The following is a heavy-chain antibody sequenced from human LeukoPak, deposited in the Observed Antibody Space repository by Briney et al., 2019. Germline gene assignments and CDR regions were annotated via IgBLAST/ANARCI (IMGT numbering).Heavy chain of an antibody. D-gene: IGHD2-2*01. CDR2: ISGSGGST. CDR3: ARVSRYCSSTSCLYYYYYGMDV. J-gene: IGHJ6*02. CDR1: GFTFSSYA. V-gene: IGHV3-23*01. Sequence: GGSLRLSCAASGFTFSSYAMSWVRQAPGKGLEWVSAISGSGGSTYYADSVKGRFTISRDNSKNTLYLQMNSLRAEDTAVYYCARVSRYCSSTSCLYYYYYGMDVWGQGTTVTVSS.